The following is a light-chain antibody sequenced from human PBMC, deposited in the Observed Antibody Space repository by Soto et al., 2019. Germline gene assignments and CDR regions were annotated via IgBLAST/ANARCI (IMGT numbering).Light chain of an antibody. V-gene: IGKV1-6*01. Sequence: IQMTQSPSSLSASVGDRVTITCRASQSISSYLNWYQQKPGKAPKLLIYGASNLQSGVPSRFSGSASGTDFTLTISSLQPEDFATYYCLQDYTYPWTFGQGTKVDIK. CDR2: GAS. J-gene: IGKJ1*01. CDR3: LQDYTYPWT. CDR1: QSISSY.